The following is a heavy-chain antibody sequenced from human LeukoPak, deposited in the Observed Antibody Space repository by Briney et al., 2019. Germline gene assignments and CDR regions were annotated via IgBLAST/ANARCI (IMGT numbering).Heavy chain of an antibody. J-gene: IGHJ4*02. Sequence: GGSLRLSCAASGFTFSSFGMSWVRQVPGKGLEWVSGISSSADRTYYADPVRGRFTISRDNSKNTVVLQMNSLIVEDSAVYYCAKGTSTMANRPADNWGQGTLVTVSS. D-gene: IGHD5/OR15-5a*01. CDR2: ISSSADRT. V-gene: IGHV3-23*01. CDR3: AKGTSTMANRPADN. CDR1: GFTFSSFG.